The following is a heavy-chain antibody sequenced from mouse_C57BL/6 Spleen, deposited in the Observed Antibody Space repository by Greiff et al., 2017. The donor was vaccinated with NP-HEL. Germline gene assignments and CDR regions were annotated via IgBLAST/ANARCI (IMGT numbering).Heavy chain of an antibody. J-gene: IGHJ1*03. CDR2: ISSGSSTI. D-gene: IGHD2-3*01. CDR1: GFTFSDYG. CDR3: ARWLLWYFDV. V-gene: IGHV5-17*01. Sequence: EVMLVESGGGLVKPGGSLKLSCAASGFTFSDYGMHWVRQAPEKGLEWVAYISSGSSTIYYADPVKGRFTISRDNAKNTLFLQMTSLRSEDTAMYYCARWLLWYFDVWGTGTTVTVSS.